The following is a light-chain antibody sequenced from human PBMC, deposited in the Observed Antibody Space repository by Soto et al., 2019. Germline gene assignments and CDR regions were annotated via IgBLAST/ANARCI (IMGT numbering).Light chain of an antibody. CDR3: EQYNSWPPLYT. CDR2: GAS. CDR1: QSVSHN. V-gene: IGKV3-15*01. Sequence: DIVMTQSPATLSVSPGEGATLSCRASQSVSHNLAWYQQKPGQAPRLLIYGASTRATGIPTRFSGSGSGTEFNLTISSLQSEDFAVYYCEQYNSWPPLYTFGQGTKLEIK. J-gene: IGKJ2*01.